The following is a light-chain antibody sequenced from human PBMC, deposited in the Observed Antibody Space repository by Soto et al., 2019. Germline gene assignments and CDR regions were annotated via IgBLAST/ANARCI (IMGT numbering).Light chain of an antibody. CDR2: KAS. J-gene: IGKJ4*01. Sequence: DIQMTQSPSTLSASVGDRVTITCRASQSISSWLAWYQQKPGKAPKLLIYKASSLESGVPSRFSGSGSGTEITLTTSSLQTDDFATHNCQQYNSYPTFGGGTKVKIK. CDR1: QSISSW. CDR3: QQYNSYPT. V-gene: IGKV1-5*03.